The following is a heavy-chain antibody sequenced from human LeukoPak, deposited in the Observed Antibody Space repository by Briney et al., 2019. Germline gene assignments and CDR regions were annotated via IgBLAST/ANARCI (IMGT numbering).Heavy chain of an antibody. CDR3: ARHYSSSWPLYYFDY. CDR1: GGSISSYY. V-gene: IGHV4-59*08. J-gene: IGHJ4*02. CDR2: IYYSGST. Sequence: SETLSLTXTVSGGSISSYYWSWIRQPPGKGLEWIGYIYYSGSTNYNPSLKSRVTISVDTSKNQFSLKLSSVTAADTAVYYCARHYSSSWPLYYFDYWGQGTLVTVSS. D-gene: IGHD6-13*01.